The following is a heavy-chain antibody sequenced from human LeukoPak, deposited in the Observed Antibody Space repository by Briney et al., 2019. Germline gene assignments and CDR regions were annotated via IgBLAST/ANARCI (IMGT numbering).Heavy chain of an antibody. V-gene: IGHV4-59*01. CDR2: IYDSGNT. D-gene: IGHD6-19*01. CDR1: GGSISSWY. Sequence: PLETLSLTYTVSGGSISSWYWSWIRQPPGKGLEWIGYIYDSGNTNYNPSLKTRVTISVDTSKNQLSLNLSSVTAADTAVYYCARETKLMGYSSGLGFNYWGQGTLVTVSS. CDR3: ARETKLMGYSSGLGFNY. J-gene: IGHJ4*02.